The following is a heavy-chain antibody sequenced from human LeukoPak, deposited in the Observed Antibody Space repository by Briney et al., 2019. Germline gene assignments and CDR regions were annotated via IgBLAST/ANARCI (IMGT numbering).Heavy chain of an antibody. Sequence: SETLSLTCTVSGGSISSSSYYWVCIRQPPGKELEWIGSIYYSGSTYYNPSLKSQITISVDKSKNQFSLKLSSVTATDTAVYYCARQKWCSSTSCFAYPDYWGQGTLVTVSS. V-gene: IGHV4-39*01. CDR3: ARQKWCSSTSCFAYPDY. CDR1: GGSISSSSYY. CDR2: IYYSGST. D-gene: IGHD2-2*01. J-gene: IGHJ4*02.